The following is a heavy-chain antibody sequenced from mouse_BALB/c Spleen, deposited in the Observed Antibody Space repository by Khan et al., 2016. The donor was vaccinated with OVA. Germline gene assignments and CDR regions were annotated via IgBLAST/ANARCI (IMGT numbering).Heavy chain of an antibody. J-gene: IGHJ4*01. CDR2: INPRSG. CDR1: GYTFTSHT. CDR3: ARRTTEYALDY. Sequence: QVQLQQSGAELARPGASVKMSCKASGYTFTSHTMHWIKQRPGQGLEWIGYINPRSGYNQKLNDKATLTADISSSTAYIQLSSLTSEDSAVYYCARRTTEYALDYWGQGTSVTVSS. V-gene: IGHV1-4*01. D-gene: IGHD2-14*01.